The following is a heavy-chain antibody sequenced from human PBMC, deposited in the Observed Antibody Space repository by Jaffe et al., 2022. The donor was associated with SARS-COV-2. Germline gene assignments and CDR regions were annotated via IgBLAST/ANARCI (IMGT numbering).Heavy chain of an antibody. Sequence: QVQLVESGGGVVQPGRSLRLSCAASGFTFSSYGMHWVRQAPGKGLEWVAVISYDGSNKYYADSVKGRFTISRDNSKNTLYLQMNSLRAEDTAVYYCADSGSYSWGQGTLVTVSS. CDR1: GFTFSSYG. CDR3: ADSGSYS. CDR2: ISYDGSNK. D-gene: IGHD1-26*01. V-gene: IGHV3-30*03. J-gene: IGHJ4*02.